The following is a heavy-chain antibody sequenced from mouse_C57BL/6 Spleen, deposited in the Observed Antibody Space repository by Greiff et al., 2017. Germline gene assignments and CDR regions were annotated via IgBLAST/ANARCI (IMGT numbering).Heavy chain of an antibody. D-gene: IGHD1-1*01. Sequence: VHVKQSGAELVKPGASVKLSCTASGFNIKDYYMHWVKQRTEQGLEWIGRIDPEDGETKYAPKFQGKATITADTSSNTAYLQLSSLTSEDTAVYYCARDYGSSLYYFDYWGQGTTLTVSS. CDR2: IDPEDGET. CDR3: ARDYGSSLYYFDY. J-gene: IGHJ2*01. CDR1: GFNIKDYY. V-gene: IGHV14-2*01.